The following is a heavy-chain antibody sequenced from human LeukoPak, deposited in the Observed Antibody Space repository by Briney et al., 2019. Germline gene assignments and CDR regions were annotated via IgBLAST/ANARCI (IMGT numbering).Heavy chain of an antibody. V-gene: IGHV4-59*01. J-gene: IGHJ6*03. Sequence: SETLSLTCTVSGGSISNYYWNWIRQPPGKGLEWIGYIYYSGSTNYNPSLKSRVTIAADTSKNEFFLKLSSVTAADTAVYYCAGAGRTSLYNHHYMDVWGKGTTVIVSS. CDR2: IYYSGST. CDR3: AGAGRTSLYNHHYMDV. D-gene: IGHD2-8*01. CDR1: GGSISNYY.